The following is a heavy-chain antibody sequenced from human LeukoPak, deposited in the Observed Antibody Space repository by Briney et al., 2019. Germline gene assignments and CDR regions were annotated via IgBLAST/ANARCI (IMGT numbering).Heavy chain of an antibody. D-gene: IGHD2-21*02. CDR1: GGSFSGYY. V-gene: IGHV4-34*01. Sequence: PSETLSLTCAVYGGSFSGYYWSWIRQPPGKGLEWIGEINHSGSTNYNPSLKSRVTISVDTSKNQFSLKLSSVTAADTAVYYCARVRGALAGDCGGDCALEGYYYMDVWGKGTTVTISS. CDR3: ARVRGALAGDCGGDCALEGYYYMDV. CDR2: INHSGST. J-gene: IGHJ6*03.